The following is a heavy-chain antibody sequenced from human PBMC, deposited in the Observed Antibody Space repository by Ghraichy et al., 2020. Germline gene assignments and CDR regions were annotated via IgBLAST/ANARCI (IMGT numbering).Heavy chain of an antibody. CDR1: GFTFSTYT. J-gene: IGHJ4*02. CDR3: ATDPNWGTAY. D-gene: IGHD7-27*01. Sequence: LSLTCAASGFTFSTYTMIWVRQAPGKGLEWVSFISGSGDATYADSVKGRFSISRDNSKSTLYLQMNSLRAEDTAVYYCATDPNWGTAYWGQGTLVTVSS. CDR2: ISGSGDAT. V-gene: IGHV3-23*01.